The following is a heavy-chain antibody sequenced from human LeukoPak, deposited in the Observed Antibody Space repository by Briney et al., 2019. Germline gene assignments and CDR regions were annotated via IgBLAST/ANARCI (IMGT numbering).Heavy chain of an antibody. CDR3: AKEGNYCSSNFCYQVY. Sequence: PGGSLRLSCAASGFTFSSYAMYWVRHPPGKGLEWVAVISDDGSDKFYADSVKGRFTISRDSSKNTLYLQMNSLRADDTAVYYCAKEGNYCSSNFCYQVYGGQGTLVTVSS. CDR1: GFTFSSYA. D-gene: IGHD2-2*01. V-gene: IGHV3-30*04. J-gene: IGHJ4*02. CDR2: ISDDGSDK.